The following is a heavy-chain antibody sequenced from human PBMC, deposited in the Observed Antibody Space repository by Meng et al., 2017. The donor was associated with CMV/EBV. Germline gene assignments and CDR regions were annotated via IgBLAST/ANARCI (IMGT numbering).Heavy chain of an antibody. CDR2: TYTSGST. CDR1: GCSLRRSF. CDR3: ARHGDTAMVVGIDY. V-gene: IGHV4-4*07. Sequence: HVRPHSSGPGLVTPSATLSLPCTVSGCSLRRSFWRLLRQPAGKGLELIGRTYTSGSTNYNPSLKSRVTMSVDTSKNQFSLKLSSVTAADTAVYYCARHGDTAMVVGIDYWGQGTLVTVSS. J-gene: IGHJ4*02. D-gene: IGHD5-18*01.